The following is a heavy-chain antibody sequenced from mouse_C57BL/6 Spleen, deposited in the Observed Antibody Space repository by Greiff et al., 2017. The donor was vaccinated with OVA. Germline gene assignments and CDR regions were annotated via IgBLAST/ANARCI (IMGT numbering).Heavy chain of an antibody. Sequence: EVQLQQSGPELVKPGASVKISCKASGYSFTGYYMNWVKQSPEKSLEWIGEINPSTGGTTYNQKFKAKATLTVDKSSSTAYMQLKSLTSEDSAVYYCARSPYGSSSDYWGQGTTLTVSS. D-gene: IGHD1-1*01. CDR3: ARSPYGSSSDY. V-gene: IGHV1-42*01. CDR1: GYSFTGYY. J-gene: IGHJ2*01. CDR2: INPSTGGT.